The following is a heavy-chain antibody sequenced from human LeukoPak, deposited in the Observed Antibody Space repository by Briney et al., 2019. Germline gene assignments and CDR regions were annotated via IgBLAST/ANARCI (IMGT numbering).Heavy chain of an antibody. CDR3: ASSGYSSSWYGNY. J-gene: IGHJ4*02. CDR2: IYYSGST. V-gene: IGHV4-39*01. Sequence: SETLPLTCTVSGGSISSGSYYWGWIRQPPGKGLEWIGSIYYSGSTYYNPSLKSRVTISVDTSKNQFSLKLSSVTAADTAVYYCASSGYSSSWYGNYWGQGTLVTVSS. CDR1: GGSISSGSYY. D-gene: IGHD6-13*01.